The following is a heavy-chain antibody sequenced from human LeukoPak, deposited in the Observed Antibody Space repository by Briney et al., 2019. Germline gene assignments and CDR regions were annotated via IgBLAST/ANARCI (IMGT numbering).Heavy chain of an antibody. CDR3: AKGPDPGDEVWWGLDY. CDR2: ISYDGGNK. D-gene: IGHD2-15*01. CDR1: GFTFSSYG. V-gene: IGHV3-30*18. J-gene: IGHJ4*02. Sequence: SGGSLRLSCAASGFTFSSYGMHWVRQAPGKGLEWVAIISYDGGNKYCADSMKGRLTISRDNSKNTLYLQMNSLRAEDTAVYYCAKGPDPGDEVWWGLDYWGQGTLVTVSS.